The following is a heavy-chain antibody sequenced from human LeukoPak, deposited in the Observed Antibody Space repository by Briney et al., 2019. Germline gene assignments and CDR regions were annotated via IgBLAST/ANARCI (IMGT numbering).Heavy chain of an antibody. CDR3: ARDMGARGGWPNWYFDL. Sequence: SETLSLTCTVSGGSISSYYWSWIRQPPGKGLEWIGYIYYSGSTNYNPSLKSRVTISVDTSKNQFSLKLSSVTAADTAVYYCARDMGARGGWPNWYFDLWGRGTLVTVSS. CDR1: GGSISSYY. V-gene: IGHV4-59*01. J-gene: IGHJ2*01. CDR2: IYYSGST. D-gene: IGHD6-19*01.